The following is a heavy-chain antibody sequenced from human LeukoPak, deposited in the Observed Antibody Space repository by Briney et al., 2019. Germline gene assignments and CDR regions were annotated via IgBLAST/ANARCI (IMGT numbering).Heavy chain of an antibody. Sequence: SETLSLTCTVSGGSISSFYWSWIRQPPGKGLEWIGYIYSSGSTNYNPSLKSRVTISVDTSKNQFSLKLSSVTAADTAVYYCATHQYGVVPYWGQGTLVTVSS. CDR3: ATHQYGVVPY. CDR2: IYSSGST. D-gene: IGHD2-21*01. V-gene: IGHV4-59*12. J-gene: IGHJ4*02. CDR1: GGSISSFY.